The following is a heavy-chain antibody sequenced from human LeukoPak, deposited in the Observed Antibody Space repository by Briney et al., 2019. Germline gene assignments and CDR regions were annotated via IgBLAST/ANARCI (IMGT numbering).Heavy chain of an antibody. CDR3: AKGDYYDSRGYYFNWFDP. CDR2: ISGSGGST. D-gene: IGHD3-22*01. J-gene: IGHJ5*01. V-gene: IGHV3-23*01. CDR1: GFTFSSYA. Sequence: GGSLRLSCAASGFTFSSYAMSWVRQAPGKGLEWVSAISGSGGSTYYADSVKGRFTISRDNSKNTLYLQMNSLRAEDTAVYYCAKGDYYDSRGYYFNWFDPWGQGTLVTVSS.